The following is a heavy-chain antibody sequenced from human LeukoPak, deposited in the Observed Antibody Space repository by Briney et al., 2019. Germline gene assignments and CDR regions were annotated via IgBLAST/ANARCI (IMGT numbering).Heavy chain of an antibody. CDR3: ARAHYDFWSGYCKYFDY. CDR2: ISYDGSNK. J-gene: IGHJ4*02. V-gene: IGHV3-30*03. Sequence: PGRSLRLSCAASGFTFSSYGMHWVRQAPGKGLEWVAVISYDGSNKYYADSVKGRLTISRDNSKNTLYLQMNSLRAEDTAVYYCARAHYDFWSGYCKYFDYWGQGTLVTVSS. D-gene: IGHD3-3*01. CDR1: GFTFSSYG.